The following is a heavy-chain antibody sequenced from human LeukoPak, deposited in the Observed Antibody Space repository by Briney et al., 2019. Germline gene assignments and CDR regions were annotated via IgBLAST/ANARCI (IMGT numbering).Heavy chain of an antibody. J-gene: IGHJ5*02. D-gene: IGHD3-10*01. CDR2: IYSGGST. V-gene: IGHV3-53*01. Sequence: GGSLRLSCAASGFTVSSNYMSWVRQAPGKGLEWVSVIYSGGSTYYADSVKGRFTISRDNYKNTLYLQMNSLRAEDTAVYYCAREITMVRGRRGWFDPWGQGTLVTVSS. CDR1: GFTVSSNY. CDR3: AREITMVRGRRGWFDP.